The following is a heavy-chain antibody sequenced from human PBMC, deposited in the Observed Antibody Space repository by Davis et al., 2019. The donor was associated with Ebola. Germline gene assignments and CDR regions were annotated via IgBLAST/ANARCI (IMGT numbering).Heavy chain of an antibody. D-gene: IGHD3-10*01. CDR2: ISSSSSYI. CDR3: ARDLGDLGLLWFPAAGG. J-gene: IGHJ4*02. Sequence: GESLKISCAASGFTFSSYSMNWVRQAPGKGLEWVSSISSSSSYIYYADSVKGRFTISRDNAKNSLYLQMNSLRAEDTAVYYCARDLGDLGLLWFPAAGGWGQGTLVTVSS. V-gene: IGHV3-21*01. CDR1: GFTFSSYS.